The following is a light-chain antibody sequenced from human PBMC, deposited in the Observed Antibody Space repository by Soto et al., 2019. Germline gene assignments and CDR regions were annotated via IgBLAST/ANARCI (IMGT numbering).Light chain of an antibody. J-gene: IGLJ3*02. CDR3: CSYAGSSSL. CDR2: DVN. V-gene: IGLV2-11*01. CDR1: SSDITNYNS. Sequence: QSALTQPRSVSRSPGQSVTISCTGTSSDITNYNSVSWFQQHPGKAPKLMIYDVNKRPSGVPDRFSGSKSGNTASLTISGLQAEDEADYHCCSYAGSSSLFGGGTKLTVL.